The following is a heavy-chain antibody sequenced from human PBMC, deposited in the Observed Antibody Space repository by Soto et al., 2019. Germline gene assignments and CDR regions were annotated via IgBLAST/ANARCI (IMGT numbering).Heavy chain of an antibody. CDR2: VSYTVGA. CDR1: AGSISRFY. Sequence: QVQLQESGPGLVKPSEPMSLTCSVSAGSISRFYWGCVRQPPGKGLEWIAYVSYTVGANYNPSLTSTVSISHATSNDHISLQLSSLTAANTAVYYCVGSLQWRTMESFDYWGQGTLVTVPS. CDR3: VGSLQWRTMESFDY. V-gene: IGHV4-59*01. D-gene: IGHD3-10*01. J-gene: IGHJ4*02.